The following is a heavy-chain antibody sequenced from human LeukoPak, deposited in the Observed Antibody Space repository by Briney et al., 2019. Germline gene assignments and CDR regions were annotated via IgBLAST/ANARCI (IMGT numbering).Heavy chain of an antibody. D-gene: IGHD6-19*01. CDR3: ARGNGRQWLALYGMDV. Sequence: ASVKVSCKASGYTFTSYGISWVRQAPGQGLEWMGWISAYNGNTNYAQKLQGRVTMTTDTSTSKAYMELRSLRSDDTAVYYCARGNGRQWLALYGMDVWGQGTTVTVSS. CDR2: ISAYNGNT. J-gene: IGHJ6*02. V-gene: IGHV1-18*01. CDR1: GYTFTSYG.